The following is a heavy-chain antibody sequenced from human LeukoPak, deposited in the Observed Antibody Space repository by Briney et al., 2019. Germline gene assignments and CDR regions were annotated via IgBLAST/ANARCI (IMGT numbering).Heavy chain of an antibody. V-gene: IGHV3-30*02. CDR1: GFTFSSYG. D-gene: IGHD2-2*01. Sequence: GGSLRLSCAASGFTFSSYGMHWVRQAPGKGLEWVAFIRYDGSNKYYADSVKGRFTISRDNSKNTLYLQMNSLRAEDTTGYYCAKDRMGDIVVVPAAIRFDPWGQGTLVTVSS. J-gene: IGHJ5*02. CDR2: IRYDGSNK. CDR3: AKDRMGDIVVVPAAIRFDP.